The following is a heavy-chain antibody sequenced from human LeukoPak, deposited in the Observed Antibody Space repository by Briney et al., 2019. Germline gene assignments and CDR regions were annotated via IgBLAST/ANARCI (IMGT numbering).Heavy chain of an antibody. CDR1: GFSFGSYA. Sequence: GGSLRLSCAASGFSFGSYAMHWVRQAPGKGLEWVAFIRYDGSKKYYADSVKGRFTISRDNSKNTLYLQMNSLRAEDTAVFYCAKDGTDYVWETYFGGLNLDSWGQGALVTVSS. V-gene: IGHV3-30*02. CDR2: IRYDGSKK. CDR3: AKDGTDYVWETYFGGLNLDS. J-gene: IGHJ4*02. D-gene: IGHD3-16*01.